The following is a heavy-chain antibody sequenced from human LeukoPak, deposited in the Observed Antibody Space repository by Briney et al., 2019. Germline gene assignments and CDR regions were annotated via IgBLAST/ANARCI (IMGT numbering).Heavy chain of an antibody. CDR3: AKDRPWYSSSGNWFDP. D-gene: IGHD6-6*01. V-gene: IGHV3-23*01. CDR1: GFTFSSYA. CDR2: ISGSGGST. Sequence: GGSLRLSCAASGFTFSSYAMSWVRQAPGKGLEWVSAISGSGGSTYYADSVKGRFTISRDNSKNTLYLQMNSLRAEDTAVYYYAKDRPWYSSSGNWFDPWGQGTLVTVSS. J-gene: IGHJ5*02.